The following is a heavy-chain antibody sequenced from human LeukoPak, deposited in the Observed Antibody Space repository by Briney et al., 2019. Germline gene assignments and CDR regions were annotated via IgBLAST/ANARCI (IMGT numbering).Heavy chain of an antibody. V-gene: IGHV4-61*02. CDR1: GGSIRSGTYY. Sequence: SETPSLTCNVSGGSIRSGTYYWSWIRQPAGKGLEWIGRIYTSGSTDYNPSLKSRVTISVDTSKNQFSLNLSSVTAADTAVYYCARVEKTTFYYYMDVWGRGTTVTVSS. CDR3: ARVEKTTFYYYMDV. J-gene: IGHJ6*03. D-gene: IGHD2/OR15-2a*01. CDR2: IYTSGST.